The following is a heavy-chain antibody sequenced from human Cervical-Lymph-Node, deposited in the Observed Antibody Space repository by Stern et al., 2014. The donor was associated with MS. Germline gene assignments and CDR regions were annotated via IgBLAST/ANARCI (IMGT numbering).Heavy chain of an antibody. CDR1: GYTFNSYA. Sequence: QVQLVQSGAEVKKPGASVKVSCKASGYTFNSYAIHWVRQAPGQRIEWMGRINTANGYTYYSEKFQGRVTFTRDTSANTAYMELFSLTSEDTTVYYCGRGQQSFDPWGQGTLVTVSA. V-gene: IGHV1-3*04. CDR3: GRGQQSFDP. D-gene: IGHD6-13*01. J-gene: IGHJ5*02. CDR2: INTANGYT.